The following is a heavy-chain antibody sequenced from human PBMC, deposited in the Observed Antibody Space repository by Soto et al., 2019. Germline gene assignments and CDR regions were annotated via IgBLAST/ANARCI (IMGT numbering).Heavy chain of an antibody. Sequence: QGQLQESGPGLVKASQTLSLTCTLSGASVSSAEHYWSWIRQPPGKGLEWIGYSYYSGGSYYNASLQRRVSVSVDTSQYQFALQFTSVTAADPAVYYCARLSGYDPAGAADKWGPGILVSVSS. CDR1: GASVSSAEHY. CDR2: SYYSGGS. V-gene: IGHV4-30-4*01. CDR3: ARLSGYDPAGAADK. J-gene: IGHJ4*02. D-gene: IGHD5-12*01.